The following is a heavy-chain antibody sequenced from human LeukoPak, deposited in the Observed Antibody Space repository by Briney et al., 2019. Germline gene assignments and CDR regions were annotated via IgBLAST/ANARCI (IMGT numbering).Heavy chain of an antibody. CDR1: GYTFTIYD. J-gene: IGHJ4*02. V-gene: IGHV1-8*01. CDR2: MNPNSGNT. Sequence: ASVKVSCKASGYTFTIYDINWVRQATGQGLEWMGWMNPNSGNTGYAQKFQGRVTFTRDTSASTAYVELSSLRSEDTAVYYCARDLGVVVIPTGEYYFDYWGQGTLVSVSS. D-gene: IGHD3-22*01. CDR3: ARDLGVVVIPTGEYYFDY.